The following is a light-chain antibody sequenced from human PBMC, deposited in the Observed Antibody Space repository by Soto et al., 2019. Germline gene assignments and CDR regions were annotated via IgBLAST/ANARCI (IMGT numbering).Light chain of an antibody. CDR3: QQSYSTPYT. CDR1: QSINRS. J-gene: IGKJ2*01. CDR2: GAS. Sequence: DIQMTQSPSSLSASVGDRVTITCRASQSINRSLNWYQQKPGKAPKLLVYGASSLQTGVPTRFSGSGSGTDFTLTISSLQPEDFATYYCQQSYSTPYTFGQGTKLEIK. V-gene: IGKV1-39*01.